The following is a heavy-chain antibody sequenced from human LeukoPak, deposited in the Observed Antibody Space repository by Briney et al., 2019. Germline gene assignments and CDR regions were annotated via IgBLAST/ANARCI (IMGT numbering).Heavy chain of an antibody. Sequence: GGSLRLSCAACGFTFSNAWMSWVRQAPGKGLEWVGRIKSKTDGGTTDYAAPVKGRFTISRDDSKNTLYLQMNSLKTEDTAVYYYTTDIVVVVAATRRWFDPWGQGTLVTVSS. V-gene: IGHV3-15*01. J-gene: IGHJ5*02. D-gene: IGHD2-15*01. CDR1: GFTFSNAW. CDR2: IKSKTDGGTT. CDR3: TTDIVVVVAATRRWFDP.